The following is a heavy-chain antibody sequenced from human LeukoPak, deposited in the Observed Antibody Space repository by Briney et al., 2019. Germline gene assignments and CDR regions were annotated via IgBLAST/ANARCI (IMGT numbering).Heavy chain of an antibody. CDR3: ARQREADIVLID. D-gene: IGHD2-8*01. CDR1: GSIFTSYW. CDR2: IYPGDSDT. V-gene: IGHV5-51*01. J-gene: IGHJ4*02. Sequence: GASLKISCKGSGSIFTSYWIGWVRQLPGKGLEWMGIIYPGDSDTRYSPSFQGQVTISADKSISTAYLQWSSLKASDTAMYYCARQREADIVLIDWGQGTLVTVSS.